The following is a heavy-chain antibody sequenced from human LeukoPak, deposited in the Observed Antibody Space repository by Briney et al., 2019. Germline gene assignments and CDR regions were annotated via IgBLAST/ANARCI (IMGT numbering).Heavy chain of an antibody. CDR1: GFTFDDYA. V-gene: IGHV3-43D*03. D-gene: IGHD3-22*01. CDR3: ARGFGYSIDY. Sequence: GGSLRLSCAASGFTFDDYAMHWVRQFPGQRLEWVSLISWEGGGASYADSVKGRFTISRDNSKNSLYLQMNSLRAEDTAFYYCARGFGYSIDYWGQGTLVTVSS. CDR2: ISWEGGGA. J-gene: IGHJ4*02.